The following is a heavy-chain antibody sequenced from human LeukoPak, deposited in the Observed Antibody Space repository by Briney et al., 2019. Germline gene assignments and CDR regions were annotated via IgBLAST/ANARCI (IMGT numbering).Heavy chain of an antibody. CDR3: ARDAVDTANAV. CDR2: INSDGSIT. V-gene: IGHV3-74*01. CDR1: GFTFTTYW. D-gene: IGHD5-18*01. J-gene: IGHJ6*02. Sequence: PGGSRRLSCAASGFTFTTYWMHWVRQAPGKGLVWVSHINSDGSITSYADSVKGRFTISRDNAKNTLYLQMNSLRAEDTAVYYCARDAVDTANAVWGQGTTVTVSS.